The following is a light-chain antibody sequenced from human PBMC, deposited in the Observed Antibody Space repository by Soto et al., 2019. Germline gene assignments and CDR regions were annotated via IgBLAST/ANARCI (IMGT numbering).Light chain of an antibody. CDR3: QQCNNWPPLT. J-gene: IGKJ4*01. V-gene: IGKV3-15*01. CDR1: HNINSN. Sequence: EVVMTQSPATLSVSPGERATLSCRASHNINSNLAWYQQKPGQAPRLLIYGASTRATGIPARFSGSGSGTDFTLTISSLQSEDFAVYYCQQCNNWPPLTFGGGTKVEIK. CDR2: GAS.